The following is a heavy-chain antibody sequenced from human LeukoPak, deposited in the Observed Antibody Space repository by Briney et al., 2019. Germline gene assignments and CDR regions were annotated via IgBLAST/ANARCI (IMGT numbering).Heavy chain of an antibody. J-gene: IGHJ3*02. Sequence: GGSLRLSCAASGFTFDDYAMHWVRQAPGKGLGWVSHISGDGSSTYYADSMKGRFTISRDNSKNSLFLQMNSLRTEDTALYYCAKDVGRTPNACDIWGQGTMVTVSS. CDR3: AKDVGRTPNACDI. D-gene: IGHD1-1*01. V-gene: IGHV3-43*02. CDR2: ISGDGSST. CDR1: GFTFDDYA.